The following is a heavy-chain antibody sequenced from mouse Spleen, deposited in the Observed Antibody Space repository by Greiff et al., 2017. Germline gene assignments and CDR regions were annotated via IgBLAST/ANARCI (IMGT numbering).Heavy chain of an antibody. V-gene: IGHV2-2*01. CDR3: ARKGGNSPYYAMDY. Sequence: QVQLKESGPGLVQPSQSLSITCTVSGFSLTSYGVHWVRQSPGKGLEWLGVIWSGGSTDYNAAFISRLSISKDNSKSQVFFKMNSLQADDTAIYYCARKGGNSPYYAMDYWGQGTSVTVSS. J-gene: IGHJ4*01. CDR2: IWSGGST. D-gene: IGHD2-1*01. CDR1: GFSLTSYG.